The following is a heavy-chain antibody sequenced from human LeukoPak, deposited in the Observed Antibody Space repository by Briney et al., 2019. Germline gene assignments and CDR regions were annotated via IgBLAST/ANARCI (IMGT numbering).Heavy chain of an antibody. V-gene: IGHV4-38-2*02. Sequence: SETLSLTCTVSGYSISSGYYWGWTRQPPGKGLEWIGSIYHSGSTYYNPSLKSRVTMSVDTSKNQFSLKLSSVTAADTAVYYCARDSGTTGEVKFDPWGQGTLVTVSS. CDR3: ARDSGTTGEVKFDP. CDR2: IYHSGST. CDR1: GYSISSGYY. J-gene: IGHJ5*02. D-gene: IGHD3-10*01.